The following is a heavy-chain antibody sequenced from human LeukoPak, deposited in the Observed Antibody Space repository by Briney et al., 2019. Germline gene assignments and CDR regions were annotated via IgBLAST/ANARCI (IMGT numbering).Heavy chain of an antibody. V-gene: IGHV1-24*01. CDR1: GYTLTELP. D-gene: IGHD2-2*01. J-gene: IGHJ6*03. CDR3: ATGACSSTSCYDSYYYYYMDV. CDR2: FDPEDGET. Sequence: GASVKVSCKVSGYTLTELPMHWVRQAPGKGLGWMGGFDPEDGETIYAQKFQGRVTMTEDTSTDTAYMELSSLRSEDTAVYYCATGACSSTSCYDSYYYYYMDVWGKGTTVTVSS.